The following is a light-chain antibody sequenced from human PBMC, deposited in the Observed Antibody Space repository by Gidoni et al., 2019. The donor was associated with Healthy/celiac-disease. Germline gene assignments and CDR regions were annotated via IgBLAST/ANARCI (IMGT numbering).Light chain of an antibody. CDR3: SSYTSSSAVV. V-gene: IGLV2-14*01. J-gene: IGLJ2*01. CDR2: DVS. Sequence: QSALTQPASVSGSPGQSITISCTGSSSDVGGYYYVSWYQQHPVKAPKLMIYDVSNRPSGVSNRFSGSKSGNTASLTISGLQAEDEADYYCSSYTSSSAVVFGGGTKLTVL. CDR1: SSDVGGYYY.